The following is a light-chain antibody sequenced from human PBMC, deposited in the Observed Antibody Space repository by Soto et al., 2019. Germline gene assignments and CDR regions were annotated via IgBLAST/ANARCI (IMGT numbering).Light chain of an antibody. CDR1: QSVLYSSNNKNY. CDR2: WAS. J-gene: IGKJ4*01. Sequence: DIVMTQSPDSLAVSLGERATVNCKSSQSVLYSSNNKNYLAWYQQKPGQPPKLLIYWASTQSSGVPDRFSGSGSGTDFTLTISSLQAEDVAVYSCQQYYSPPLNFGGGTKVEIK. CDR3: QQYYSPPLN. V-gene: IGKV4-1*01.